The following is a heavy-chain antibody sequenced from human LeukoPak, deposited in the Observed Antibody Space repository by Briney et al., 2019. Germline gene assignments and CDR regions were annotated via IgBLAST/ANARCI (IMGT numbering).Heavy chain of an antibody. D-gene: IGHD2-15*01. Sequence: SETLSLTCTVSGGSISSSSYFWGWIRQPPGKGLEWIGSIYHSGITYYNPSLKSRVTISVDTSKNQFSLKLSSVTAADTAVYYCARGVVVVVPGSLKYNWFDPWGQGTLVTVSS. V-gene: IGHV4-39*07. J-gene: IGHJ5*02. CDR3: ARGVVVVVPGSLKYNWFDP. CDR2: IYHSGIT. CDR1: GGSISSSSYF.